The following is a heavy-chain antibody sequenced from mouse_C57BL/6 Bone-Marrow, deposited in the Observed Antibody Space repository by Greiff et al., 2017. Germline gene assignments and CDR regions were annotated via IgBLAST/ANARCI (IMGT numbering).Heavy chain of an antibody. CDR2: IHPNSGST. D-gene: IGHD1-1*01. V-gene: IGHV1-64*01. CDR3: ARVTTVPYFDA. CDR1: GYTFTSYW. J-gene: IGHJ2*01. Sequence: QVQLQQPGPELVKPGASVKLSCKASGYTFTSYWMHWVKQRPGQGLEWIGMIHPNSGSTNYNEKFKSKATLTVDKSSSTAYMQLSSLTSEDSAVYYCARVTTVPYFDAWGQGTTLTVSS.